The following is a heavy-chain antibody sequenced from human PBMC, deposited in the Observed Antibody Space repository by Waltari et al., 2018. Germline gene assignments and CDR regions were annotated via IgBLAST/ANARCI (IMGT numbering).Heavy chain of an antibody. CDR3: ASPSHMRALNAFDI. J-gene: IGHJ3*02. CDR2: IIPSVGTA. D-gene: IGHD2-21*01. CDR1: GGTFSSYA. Sequence: QVQLVQSGAEVKKPGSSVKVSCKASGGTFSSYAISWVRQAPGQGLEWMGGIIPSVGTANYAPQFQGRGTITADESTSTAYMELSSLRAEDTAVYYCASPSHMRALNAFDIWGQGTMVTVSS. V-gene: IGHV1-69*13.